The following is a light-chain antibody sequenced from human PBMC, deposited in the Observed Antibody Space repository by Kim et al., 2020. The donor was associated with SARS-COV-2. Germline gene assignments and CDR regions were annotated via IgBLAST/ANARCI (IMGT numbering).Light chain of an antibody. Sequence: SLTPKEKLTITFHASQSIGSSLHWYQQKPDQSPKLLIKYASQSFSGVPSRFSGSGSGTDFTLTINSLEVEDAATYYCHQSSSIPYSFGQGTKLEI. CDR3: HQSSSIPYS. CDR2: YAS. V-gene: IGKV6-21*01. J-gene: IGKJ2*03. CDR1: QSIGSS.